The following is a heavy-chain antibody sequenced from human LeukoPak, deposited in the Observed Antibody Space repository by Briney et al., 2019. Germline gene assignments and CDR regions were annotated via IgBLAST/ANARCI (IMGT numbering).Heavy chain of an antibody. CDR3: ARVVQSTDSSGFYLPEYFQH. V-gene: IGHV4-38-2*02. D-gene: IGHD3-22*01. Sequence: SQTLSLTCTVSGGSISSGYHWGWIRQPPGKGLEWIGSIYHSGSTYYNPSLKSRVTISVDTSKNQFSLKLRSVTAADTAVYYCARVVQSTDSSGFYLPEYFQHWGQGTLVTVSS. J-gene: IGHJ1*01. CDR2: IYHSGST. CDR1: GGSISSGYH.